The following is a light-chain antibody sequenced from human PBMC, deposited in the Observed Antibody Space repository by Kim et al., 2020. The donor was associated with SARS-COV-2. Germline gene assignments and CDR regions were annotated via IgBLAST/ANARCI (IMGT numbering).Light chain of an antibody. CDR1: SSDSGSYNR. V-gene: IGLV2-18*02. Sequence: GESVTISCTGSSSDSGSYNRVSWYQQPPGTAPKLIIYEVIYRPSGVPDRFSASKSDITASLTISGLQAEDEADYYCASYTSSSTYVFGTGTKVTVL. CDR2: EVI. CDR3: ASYTSSSTYV. J-gene: IGLJ1*01.